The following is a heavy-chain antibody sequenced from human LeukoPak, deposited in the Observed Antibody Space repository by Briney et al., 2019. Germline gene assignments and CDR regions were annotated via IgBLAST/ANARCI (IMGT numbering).Heavy chain of an antibody. J-gene: IGHJ4*02. CDR2: ISYDGSNK. CDR1: GFTFSSYA. CDR3: ARYGISSLDY. Sequence: GGSLRLSCAASGFTFSSYAMHWVRQAPGKGLEWVAVISYDGSNKYYADSVKGRFTISRDSAKNSLYLQMNSLRAEDTAVYYCARYGISSLDYWGQGTLVTVSS. V-gene: IGHV3-30-3*01. D-gene: IGHD6-6*01.